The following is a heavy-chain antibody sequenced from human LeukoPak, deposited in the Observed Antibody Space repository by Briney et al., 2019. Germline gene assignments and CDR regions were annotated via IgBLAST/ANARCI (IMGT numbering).Heavy chain of an antibody. CDR3: AGSGLYTGTYYYDY. J-gene: IGHJ4*02. CDR2: ITSSSSYI. Sequence: PGGSLRLSCAASGFTFSDYSMNWVRQAPGKGLEWVSSITSSSSYIYYADSVKGRFTISRDNAKNSLYLQMNSLRAEDTAVYYCAGSGLYTGTYYYDYWGQGTLVTVSS. D-gene: IGHD6-19*01. V-gene: IGHV3-21*01. CDR1: GFTFSDYS.